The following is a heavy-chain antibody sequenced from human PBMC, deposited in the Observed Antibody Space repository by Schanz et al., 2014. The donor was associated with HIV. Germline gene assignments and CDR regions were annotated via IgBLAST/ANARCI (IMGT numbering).Heavy chain of an antibody. J-gene: IGHJ6*02. CDR2: IKTSGGTT. CDR1: GGTFSIYA. Sequence: QVQLVQSGAEVKKPGSSVTVSCKASGGTFSIYAISWVRQAPGQGLEWMGMIKTSGGTTTYAQKFQGRVTLTRDTTATTVYMELSSLKSEDTAVYYCARTHYSVVSSRAMDVWGQGTTVTVSS. CDR3: ARTHYSVVSSRAMDV. V-gene: IGHV1-46*01. D-gene: IGHD2-15*01.